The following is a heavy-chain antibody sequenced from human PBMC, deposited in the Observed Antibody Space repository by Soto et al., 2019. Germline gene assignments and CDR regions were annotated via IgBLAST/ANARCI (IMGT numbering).Heavy chain of an antibody. CDR2: IIPIFGTA. CDR1: GGTFSSYA. D-gene: IGHD2-15*01. CDR3: AKDSGDIVVVVAATFDY. V-gene: IGHV1-69*13. Sequence: ASVKVSCKASGGTFSSYAISWVRQAPGQGLEWMGGIIPIFGTANYAQKFQGRVTITADESTSTAYMELSSLRAEDTAVYYCAKDSGDIVVVVAATFDYWGQGTLVTVSS. J-gene: IGHJ4*02.